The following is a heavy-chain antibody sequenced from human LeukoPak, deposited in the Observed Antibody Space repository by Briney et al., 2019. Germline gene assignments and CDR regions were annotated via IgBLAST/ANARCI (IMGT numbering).Heavy chain of an antibody. V-gene: IGHV4-59*08. CDR1: GGSISGYY. Sequence: SESLSLTCTVSGGSISGYYWSWIRQPPGKGLEWIGYIYYSGSTNYNPSLKSRVTISVDTSKNQFSLKLSSVTAADTAVYYCARADGSGSYHDYWGQGTLVTVSS. D-gene: IGHD3-10*01. J-gene: IGHJ4*02. CDR2: IYYSGST. CDR3: ARADGSGSYHDY.